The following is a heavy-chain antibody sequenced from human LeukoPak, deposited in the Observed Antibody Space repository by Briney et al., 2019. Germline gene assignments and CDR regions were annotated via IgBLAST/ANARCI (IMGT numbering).Heavy chain of an antibody. V-gene: IGHV3-23*01. D-gene: IGHD4-11*01. CDR3: ARRPDYTLYYFDY. CDR1: GFTFSSYA. CDR2: ISGSGGST. J-gene: IGHJ4*02. Sequence: PGGSLRLSCVASGFTFSSYAMSWVRQAPGKGLEWVSAISGSGGSTYYADSVKGRFTISRDNSKNTLYLQMNSLRAEDTAVYYCARRPDYTLYYFDYWGQGTLVTVSS.